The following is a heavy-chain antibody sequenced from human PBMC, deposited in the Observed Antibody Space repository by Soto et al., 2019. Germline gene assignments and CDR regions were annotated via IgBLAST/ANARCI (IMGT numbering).Heavy chain of an antibody. V-gene: IGHV4-59*01. CDR3: ARVWGGAFDI. Sequence: PSETLPSPALSLVAPSVVTTGAGSGSPQGRDWSGLGYIYYSGSTNYNPSLKSRVTISVDTSKNQFSLKPSSVTAADTAVYYCARVWGGAFDIRGQGTMVT. CDR2: IYYSGST. J-gene: IGHJ3*02. D-gene: IGHD1-26*01. CDR1: VAPSVVTT.